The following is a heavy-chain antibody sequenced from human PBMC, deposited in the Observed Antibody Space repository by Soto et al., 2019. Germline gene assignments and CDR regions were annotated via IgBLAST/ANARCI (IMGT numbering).Heavy chain of an antibody. Sequence: SVKVSFKASGYTFTGYYMHWVRQAPGQGLEWMGGIIPIFGTANCAKKFQGRVTITADKSTSTAYMELSSLRSEDTAVYYCARGFMVEHTTPYYGMDVWGLGTTVTVSS. J-gene: IGHJ6*02. D-gene: IGHD1-1*01. CDR3: ARGFMVEHTTPYYGMDV. CDR1: GYTFTGYY. V-gene: IGHV1-69*06. CDR2: IIPIFGTA.